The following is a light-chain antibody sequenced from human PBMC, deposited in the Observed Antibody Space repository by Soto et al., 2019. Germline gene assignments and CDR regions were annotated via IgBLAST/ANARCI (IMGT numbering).Light chain of an antibody. CDR2: SSN. CDR3: AAWDDSLNGHV. J-gene: IGLJ1*01. CDR1: SSNIGANS. V-gene: IGLV1-44*01. Sequence: QSVLTQPHSASGTPGRRVTISCSGSSSNIGANSVQWFQQLPGTAPKVLIYSSNHRPSGVPERFSGSKSGTSASLAISELQSDDEADYYCAAWDDSLNGHVFGTGTKVTVL.